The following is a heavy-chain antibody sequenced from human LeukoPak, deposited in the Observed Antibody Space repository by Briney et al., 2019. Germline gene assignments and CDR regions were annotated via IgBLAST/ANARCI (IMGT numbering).Heavy chain of an antibody. D-gene: IGHD3-16*02. J-gene: IGHJ4*02. Sequence: SETLSLTCAVYGGSFSGYYWSWIRQPPGKGLEWIGEINHSGSTNYNPSLKSRVTISVDKSKNQFYLKLSSVTAADTAVYYCARDHYTANWYFDYWGQGTLVTVSS. V-gene: IGHV4-34*01. CDR2: INHSGST. CDR3: ARDHYTANWYFDY. CDR1: GGSFSGYY.